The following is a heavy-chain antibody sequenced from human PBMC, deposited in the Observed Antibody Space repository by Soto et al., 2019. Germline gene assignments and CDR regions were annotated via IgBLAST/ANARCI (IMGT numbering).Heavy chain of an antibody. D-gene: IGHD3-3*01. V-gene: IGHV3-15*01. Sequence: EVQLVESGGGLVKPGGSLRLSCAASGFTFSNAWMSWVRQAPGKGLEWVGRIKSKTAGGTTDYAAPVKGRFTISRDDSKNSLYLQLNSLKTEDTAVYDCTTFSDFWSGYPNYYYMDVWGKGTTVTVSS. J-gene: IGHJ6*03. CDR2: IKSKTAGGTT. CDR1: GFTFSNAW. CDR3: TTFSDFWSGYPNYYYMDV.